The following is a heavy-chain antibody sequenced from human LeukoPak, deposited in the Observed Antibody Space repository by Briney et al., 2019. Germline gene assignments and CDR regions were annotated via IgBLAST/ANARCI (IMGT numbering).Heavy chain of an antibody. Sequence: SETLSLTCAVYGGSFSGYYWSWIRQPPGKGLEWIGEINHSGSTNYNPSLKSRVTISVDTSKNQFSLKLSSVTAADTAVYYCARLVVPAAPSGYYYMDVWGKGTTVTVSS. CDR2: INHSGST. J-gene: IGHJ6*03. CDR3: ARLVVPAAPSGYYYMDV. CDR1: GGSFSGYY. V-gene: IGHV4-34*01. D-gene: IGHD2-2*01.